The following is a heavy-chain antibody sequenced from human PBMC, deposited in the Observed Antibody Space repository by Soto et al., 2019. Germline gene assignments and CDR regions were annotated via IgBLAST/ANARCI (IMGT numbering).Heavy chain of an antibody. V-gene: IGHV1-2*04. D-gene: IGHD5-12*01. J-gene: IGHJ3*02. CDR3: ARDREMATAHELGAFDI. CDR2: INPNSGGT. CDR1: GYTFTGYY. Sequence: ASVKVSCKASGYTFTGYYMHWVRQAPGQGLEWMGWINPNSGGTNYAQKFQGWVTMTRDTSISTAYMELSRLRSDDTAVYYCARDREMATAHELGAFDIWGQGTMVTVSS.